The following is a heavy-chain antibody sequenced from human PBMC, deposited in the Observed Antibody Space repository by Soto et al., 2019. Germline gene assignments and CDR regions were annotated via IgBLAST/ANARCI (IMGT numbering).Heavy chain of an antibody. CDR2: ISAYNGNT. D-gene: IGHD3-22*01. J-gene: IGHJ3*02. CDR1: GYTFTSYG. V-gene: IGHV1-18*01. Sequence: QVQLVQSGAEVKKPGASVKVSCKASGYTFTSYGISWVRQAPGQGLEWMGRISAYNGNTNYAQKLQGTVTMTTVTSTSAAYMALRSLRSEETAVYYCARGALSYYDSSGYYSGAAFDIWGQGTMVTVSS. CDR3: ARGALSYYDSSGYYSGAAFDI.